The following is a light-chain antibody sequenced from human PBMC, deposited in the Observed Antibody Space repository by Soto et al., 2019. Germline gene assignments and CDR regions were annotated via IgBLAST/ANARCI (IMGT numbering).Light chain of an antibody. CDR1: QGISSR. CDR3: QQSNSFPLT. Sequence: DIQMTQSPSSVSASVGDRVTITCRASQGISSRLAWYQQKPGKAPNLLIYSASSLQSGVQSRFSGSGSETDFTLTIGSLQPEDVATYYCQQSNSFPLTFGGGTKVEIK. CDR2: SAS. V-gene: IGKV1-12*01. J-gene: IGKJ4*01.